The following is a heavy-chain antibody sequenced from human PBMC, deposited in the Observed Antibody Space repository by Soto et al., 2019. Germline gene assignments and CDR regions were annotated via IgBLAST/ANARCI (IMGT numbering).Heavy chain of an antibody. D-gene: IGHD2-2*01. CDR2: INSDGSST. CDR3: ARVSREVVPAAIDY. V-gene: IGHV3-74*01. CDR1: GFTFSSYG. Sequence: EVQLVESGGGLVQPGGSLRLSCAASGFTFSSYGIHWVRQAPGKGLVWVSRINSDGSSTTYADSVKGRFTISRDNAKNTLYLQMTSLSAEDTAVYYCARVSREVVPAAIDYWGQGTLVTVSS. J-gene: IGHJ4*02.